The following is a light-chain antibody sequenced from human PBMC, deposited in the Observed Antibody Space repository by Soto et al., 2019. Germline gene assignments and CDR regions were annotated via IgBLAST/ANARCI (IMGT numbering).Light chain of an antibody. CDR2: RNN. Sequence: QSVLTQPPSAFGTPGQRVTISCSGSSSNIGSNYVYWYQQLPGTAPKLLIYRNNQRPSGVPDRFSGSKSGTSASLAISGLRSEDEADYYCAAWDDSIVVFGGGTKLTVL. V-gene: IGLV1-47*01. CDR3: AAWDDSIVV. CDR1: SSNIGSNY. J-gene: IGLJ2*01.